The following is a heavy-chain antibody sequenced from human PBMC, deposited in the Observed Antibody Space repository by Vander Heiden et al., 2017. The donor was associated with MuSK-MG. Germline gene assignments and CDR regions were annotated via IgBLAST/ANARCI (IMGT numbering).Heavy chain of an antibody. J-gene: IGHJ4*02. D-gene: IGHD5-12*01. CDR1: GFAFRNYH. CDR3: ARDGGRGYNINY. CDR2: ISLGSDAI. V-gene: IGHV3-48*02. Sequence: EVQLAESGGGLVQPGGSLRLSCGASGFAFRNYHMHWVRQAPGKGLEWVSYISLGSDAIYYADSVKGRFTISRDNARSSLFLQMNSLRDEDTGVYYCARDGGRGYNINYWGQGTLVSVSS.